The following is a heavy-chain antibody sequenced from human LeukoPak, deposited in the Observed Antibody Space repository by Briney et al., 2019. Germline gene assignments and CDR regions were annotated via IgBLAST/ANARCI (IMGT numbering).Heavy chain of an antibody. J-gene: IGHJ4*02. CDR2: IYQSGTT. D-gene: IGHD4-17*01. V-gene: IGHV4-4*02. Sequence: PSGTLSLTCTVSGGFITSGIHWWSWARQTPGKGLEWIGEIYQSGTTNYKPSLKSRVTMSLDKSRNLFSLQLSSVTAADTAVYYCATYFYGDYALHYFDYWGRGALVTVSS. CDR1: GGFITSGIHW. CDR3: ATYFYGDYALHYFDY.